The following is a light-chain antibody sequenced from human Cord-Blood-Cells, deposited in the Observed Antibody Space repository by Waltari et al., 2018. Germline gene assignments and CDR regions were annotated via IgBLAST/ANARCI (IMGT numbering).Light chain of an antibody. CDR1: SSNIGAGYD. CDR3: QSYDSSLSGSV. CDR2: GNS. Sequence: QSVLTPPPSVSGAPGQRVTISCTGSSSNIGAGYDVNWYQQLPGTAPKLPIYGNSNRPSGVPDRFSGSKSGTSASLAITGLQAEDEADYYCQSYDSSLSGSVFGGGTKLTVL. V-gene: IGLV1-40*01. J-gene: IGLJ3*02.